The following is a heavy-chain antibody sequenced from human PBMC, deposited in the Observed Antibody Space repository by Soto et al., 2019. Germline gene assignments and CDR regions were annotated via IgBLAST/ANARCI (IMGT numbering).Heavy chain of an antibody. Sequence: QVQLVQSGAEVKKPGSSVKVSCKASGGTFSSYAISWVRQAPGQGLEWMGGIIPIFGTANYAQKFQGRVTITADESTSTAYMELSSLRSEDTAVYYCARAVGLRSSPHYYYYGMDVWGQGTTVTVSS. CDR1: GGTFSSYA. CDR2: IIPIFGTA. CDR3: ARAVGLRSSPHYYYYGMDV. V-gene: IGHV1-69*01. J-gene: IGHJ6*02. D-gene: IGHD4-17*01.